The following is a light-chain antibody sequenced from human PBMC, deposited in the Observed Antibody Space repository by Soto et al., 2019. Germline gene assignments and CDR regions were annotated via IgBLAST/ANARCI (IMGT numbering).Light chain of an antibody. J-gene: IGLJ3*02. CDR3: AAWDDSLKTWV. V-gene: IGLV1-44*01. CDR1: FSNIGSHT. Sequence: QSVLTQPPSASGTPEQRVTISCSGSFSNIGSHTVNWYQQLPGTAPKLLIYTGNQRPSGVPDRFSDSKSGTSASLAISGLQSEDEADYYCAAWDDSLKTWVFGGGTKVTVL. CDR2: TGN.